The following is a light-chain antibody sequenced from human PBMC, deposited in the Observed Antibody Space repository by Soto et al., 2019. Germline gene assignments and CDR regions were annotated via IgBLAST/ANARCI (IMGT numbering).Light chain of an antibody. Sequence: EIVMTQSPATLSVSPGERATLSCRASQSVDNSLAWYQKRPGQPPRLLIYAASTRATGTPARFSGSGSGTAFTLTISSLQSEDFAVYYCQMYHNWPPRYTFGPGTKLEIK. CDR3: QMYHNWPPRYT. CDR2: AAS. V-gene: IGKV3-15*01. J-gene: IGKJ2*01. CDR1: QSVDNS.